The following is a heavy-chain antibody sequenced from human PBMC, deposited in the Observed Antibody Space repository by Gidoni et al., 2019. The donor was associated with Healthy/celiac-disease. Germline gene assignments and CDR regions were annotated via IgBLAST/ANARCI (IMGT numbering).Heavy chain of an antibody. CDR1: GRSFSGYY. CDR2: INHSGST. CDR3: ARGADSSGYYYGMDV. Sequence: QVQLQQWGAGLLKPSETLSLTCAVYGRSFSGYYWSWIRQPPGKGLEWIGEINHSGSTNYNPSLKSRVTISVDTPKNQFSLKLSSVTAADTAVYYCARGADSSGYYYGMDVWGQGTTVTVSS. D-gene: IGHD3-22*01. V-gene: IGHV4-34*01. J-gene: IGHJ6*02.